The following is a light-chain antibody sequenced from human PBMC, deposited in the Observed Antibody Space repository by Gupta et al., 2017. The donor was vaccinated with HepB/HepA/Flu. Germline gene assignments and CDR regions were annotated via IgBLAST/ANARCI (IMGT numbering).Light chain of an antibody. CDR3: QQCNNWPLT. Sequence: EIVMTPSPATLSVSPGERATLSCRASQSVAINLSWYQQKPGQAPTLLIYAASTRATGIPGRFSGSGSGTEFTLTISSLQSEDFAVYYCQQCNNWPLTFGGGTKVEIK. CDR1: QSVAIN. CDR2: AAS. V-gene: IGKV3-15*01. J-gene: IGKJ4*01.